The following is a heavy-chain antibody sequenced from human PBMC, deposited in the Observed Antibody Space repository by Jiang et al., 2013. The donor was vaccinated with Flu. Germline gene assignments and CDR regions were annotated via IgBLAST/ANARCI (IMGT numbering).Heavy chain of an antibody. CDR3: ARNLLEVQYSYGTFDS. CDR1: GFTFSNYW. Sequence: VQLLESGGGLVQPGGSLRLSCAASGFTFSNYWMSWVRQAAGKGLEWVANINQDASDKYYVDSVKGRFTISRVNAKNSLYLQLNSLRAEDTAVYYCARNLLEVQYSYGTFDSWGQGTLVTVSS. J-gene: IGHJ4*02. D-gene: IGHD5-18*01. V-gene: IGHV3-7*03. CDR2: INQDASDK.